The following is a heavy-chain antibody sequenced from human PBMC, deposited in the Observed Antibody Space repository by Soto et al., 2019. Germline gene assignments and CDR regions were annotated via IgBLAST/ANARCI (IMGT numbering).Heavy chain of an antibody. CDR1: GFSLSTGVG. D-gene: IGHD3-10*01. CDR2: IYWDDDK. CDR3: AQKSYYGSGSLDY. V-gene: IGHV2-5*02. Sequence: QLTLKESGPTLVKPTQTLTLTCTFSGFSLSTGVGVGWIRQPPGKALECLALIYWDDDKRYSSSLKSRLTISKDTSKNQVVLIMTNMDPVDTATYYCAQKSYYGSGSLDYWGQGILVTVSS. J-gene: IGHJ4*02.